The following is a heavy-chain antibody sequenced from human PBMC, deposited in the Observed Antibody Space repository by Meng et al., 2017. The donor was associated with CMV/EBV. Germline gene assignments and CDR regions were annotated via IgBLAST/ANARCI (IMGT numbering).Heavy chain of an antibody. J-gene: IGHJ4*02. D-gene: IGHD3-22*01. CDR1: GGSISSYY. Sequence: QVQLPAPAPGLVTPSEPRSLPCAVPGGSISSYYWSWIRQPAGKGLEWIGRIYTSGSTNYNPSLKSRVTMSVDTSKNQFSLKLSSVTAADTAVYYCARGGLYYYDSSGHFDYWGQGTLVTVSS. CDR3: ARGGLYYYDSSGHFDY. V-gene: IGHV4-4*07. CDR2: IYTSGST.